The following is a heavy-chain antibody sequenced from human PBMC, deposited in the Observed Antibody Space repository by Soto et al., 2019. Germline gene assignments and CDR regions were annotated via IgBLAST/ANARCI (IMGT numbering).Heavy chain of an antibody. CDR1: GGTFSSYA. CDR3: ARGNSSATTDYYGMDV. V-gene: IGHV1-69*01. D-gene: IGHD6-25*01. J-gene: IGHJ6*02. CDR2: IIPIFGTA. Sequence: QVQLVQSGAEVKKPGSSVKVSCKASGGTFSSYAIRWVRQPPVQGLEWMGGIIPIFGTANYAQKFQGRVTITADESTSTAYMELSSLRSEDTAVYYCARGNSSATTDYYGMDVWGQGTTVTVSS.